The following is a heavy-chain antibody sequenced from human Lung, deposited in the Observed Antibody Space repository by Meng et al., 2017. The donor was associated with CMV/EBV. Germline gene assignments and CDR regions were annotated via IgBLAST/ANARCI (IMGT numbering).Heavy chain of an antibody. D-gene: IGHD2-15*01. CDR1: GYSFTSYW. Sequence: GESLKISCKGSGYSFTSYWIGWVRQMPGKGLEWMGIIYPGDSDTRYSPSFQGQVTISADKSISTAYLQWSSLKASDTAMYYCARVGYCSGGSCSPFDPWGQGTXVTVSS. CDR3: ARVGYCSGGSCSPFDP. V-gene: IGHV5-51*01. J-gene: IGHJ5*02. CDR2: IYPGDSDT.